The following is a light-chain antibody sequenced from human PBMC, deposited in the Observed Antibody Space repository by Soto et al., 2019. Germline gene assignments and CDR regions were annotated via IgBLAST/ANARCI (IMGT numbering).Light chain of an antibody. CDR1: QSVRTK. Sequence: EMVMTQSPATLSVSLGERATLSCRASQSVRTKLVWYQQKPGQAPRLLIYGASTRATGIPARLSGSGSGTEFNLSISSLQSEDFAVYYCQQHAQGWTFGQGTKVDIK. J-gene: IGKJ1*01. V-gene: IGKV3-15*01. CDR3: QQHAQGWT. CDR2: GAS.